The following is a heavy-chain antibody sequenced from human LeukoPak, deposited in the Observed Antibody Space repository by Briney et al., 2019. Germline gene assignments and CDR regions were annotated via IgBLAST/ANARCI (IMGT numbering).Heavy chain of an antibody. Sequence: GGSLRLSCAASGFTFSSYAMHWVRQAPGKGLEWVAVISYDGSNKYYADSVKGRFTISRDNSKSTLYLQMNSLRAEDTAVYYCARDLLIYDSSGYYSAGDYWGQGTLVTVSS. V-gene: IGHV3-30-3*01. CDR2: ISYDGSNK. D-gene: IGHD3-22*01. CDR3: ARDLLIYDSSGYYSAGDY. CDR1: GFTFSSYA. J-gene: IGHJ4*02.